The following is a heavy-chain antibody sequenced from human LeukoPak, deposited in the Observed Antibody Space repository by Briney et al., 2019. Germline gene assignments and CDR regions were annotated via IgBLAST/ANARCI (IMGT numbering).Heavy chain of an antibody. CDR3: ARGLSLSGYLDAFDI. Sequence: GSLILSCAASGFTVGNKYMTWVRQAPGKGLEWVSLIYSDGRTYYADSVKGRCTISRDNSKNTLYLQMNSLRVEDTAVYFCARGLSLSGYLDAFDIWGQGTMVTVSS. D-gene: IGHD3-22*01. CDR2: IYSDGRT. CDR1: GFTVGNKY. J-gene: IGHJ3*02. V-gene: IGHV3-53*01.